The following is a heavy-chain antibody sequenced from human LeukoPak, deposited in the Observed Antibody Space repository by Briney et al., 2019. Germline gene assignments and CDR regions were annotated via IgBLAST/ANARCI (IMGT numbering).Heavy chain of an antibody. CDR1: GGTFSSTFSNSV. Sequence: ASVKVSCKASGGTFSSTFSNSVISWVRQAPGQGLEWMGGIIPLFGTLNYTQKFQGRVTITADESTSTAYMELSSLRSDDTAVYNCARVVTPRYCSSPSCYWKGWFDPWGQGTLVTVSS. J-gene: IGHJ5*02. V-gene: IGHV1-69*13. CDR2: IIPLFGTL. D-gene: IGHD2-2*01. CDR3: ARVVTPRYCSSPSCYWKGWFDP.